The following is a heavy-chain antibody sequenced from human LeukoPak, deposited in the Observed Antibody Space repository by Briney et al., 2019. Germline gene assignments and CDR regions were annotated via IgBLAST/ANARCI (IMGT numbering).Heavy chain of an antibody. CDR2: FSYSGGT. J-gene: IGHJ4*02. Sequence: PSETLSLTCSVSGVSVSNHYWSWIRQPPGKGLEWIGWFSYSGGTYFNPSLGSRVTILADTSRNHLSLNLRSLTAADTAVYYCARHSSGWHFDSWGQGALVTVSS. CDR3: ARHSSGWHFDS. D-gene: IGHD6-19*01. CDR1: GVSVSNHY. V-gene: IGHV4-59*02.